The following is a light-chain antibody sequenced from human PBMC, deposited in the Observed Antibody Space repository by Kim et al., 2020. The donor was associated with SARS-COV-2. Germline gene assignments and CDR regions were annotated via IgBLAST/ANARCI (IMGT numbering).Light chain of an antibody. Sequence: SSELTQDPAVSLAVGQKVRITCPGDSLRSDYATWYQQKPGQAPILVIYCKKNRPSGIPDRFSGSSSGNTASLTITGSNAENEADYYCNTRDSNDNVVFGGGPSLSAL. J-gene: IGLJ2*01. CDR3: NTRDSNDNVV. CDR1: SLRSDY. V-gene: IGLV3-19*01. CDR2: CKK.